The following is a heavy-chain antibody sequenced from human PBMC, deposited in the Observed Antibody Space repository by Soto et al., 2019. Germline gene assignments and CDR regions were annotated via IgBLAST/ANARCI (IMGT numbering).Heavy chain of an antibody. D-gene: IGHD3-16*02. CDR3: ARVCTITFGGVIVISNNWFDP. CDR1: GGSISSYY. CDR2: IYYSGST. V-gene: IGHV4-59*08. J-gene: IGHJ5*02. Sequence: SETLSLTCTVSGGSISSYYWSWIRQPPGKGLEWIGYIYYSGSTNYNPSLKSRVTISVDTSKNQFSLKLSSVTAADTAVYYCARVCTITFGGVIVISNNWFDPWGQGTLVTVSS.